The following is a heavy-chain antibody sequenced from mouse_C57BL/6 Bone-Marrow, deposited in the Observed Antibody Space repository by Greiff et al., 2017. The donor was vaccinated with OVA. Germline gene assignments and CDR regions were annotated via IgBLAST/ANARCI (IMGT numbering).Heavy chain of an antibody. J-gene: IGHJ3*01. CDR3: ARDVLTFAY. D-gene: IGHD4-1*01. CDR2: ISDGGSYT. V-gene: IGHV5-4*01. CDR1: GFTFSSYA. Sequence: EVKLMESGGGLVKPGGSLKLSCAASGFTFSSYAMSWVRQTPEKRLEWVATISDGGSYTYYPDNVKGRFTISRDNAKNNLYLQMRHLKSEDTAMYYCARDVLTFAYWGQGTLVTVSA.